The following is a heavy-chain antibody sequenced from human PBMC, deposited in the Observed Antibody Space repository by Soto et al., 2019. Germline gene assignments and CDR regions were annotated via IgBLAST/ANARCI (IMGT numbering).Heavy chain of an antibody. V-gene: IGHV3-7*03. J-gene: IGHJ4*02. CDR3: ARGTSHYNYVHVWY. CDR2: IKQDGRET. CDR1: GFTFSSYW. D-gene: IGHD3-16*01. Sequence: EVQLVESGGGLVQPGGSLRLSCAASGFTFSSYWMSWVRQAPGKALECVANIKQDGRETYYVDSVKGRFTISRDNANSALYLQMDRLGAEDPAVYYWARGTSHYNYVHVWYWGQGTHVIVSS.